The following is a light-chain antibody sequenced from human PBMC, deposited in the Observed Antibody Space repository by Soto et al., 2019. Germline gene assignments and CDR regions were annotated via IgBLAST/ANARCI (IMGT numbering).Light chain of an antibody. Sequence: QSALTQPPSVSAAPGQKVTISCSGSSSNIGNNYVSWYQQLPRTAPKLLIYDNNKRPSGIPDRFSGSKSGTSATLGITGLQTGDEADYYCGTWDSSLSAYVFGTGTKVTVL. CDR2: DNN. CDR1: SSNIGNNY. CDR3: GTWDSSLSAYV. J-gene: IGLJ1*01. V-gene: IGLV1-51*01.